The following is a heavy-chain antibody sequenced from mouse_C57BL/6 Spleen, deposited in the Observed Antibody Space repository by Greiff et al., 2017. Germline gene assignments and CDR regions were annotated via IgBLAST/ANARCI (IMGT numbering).Heavy chain of an antibody. CDR3: ARYRGSPDYFDD. Sequence: EVQRVESGGGLVKPGGSLKLSCAASGFTFSSYAMSWVRQTPEKRLEWVATISDGGSYTYYPAYVKGRFTISRDNAKNNPYLQMSHLKSEGTAMDYCARYRGSPDYFDDWGQGTTLTVSS. CDR2: ISDGGSYT. V-gene: IGHV5-4*01. J-gene: IGHJ2*01. D-gene: IGHD3-1*01. CDR1: GFTFSSYA.